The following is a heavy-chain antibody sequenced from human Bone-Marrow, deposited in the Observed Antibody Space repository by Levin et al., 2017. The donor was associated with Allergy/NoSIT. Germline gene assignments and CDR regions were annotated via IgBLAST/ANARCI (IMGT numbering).Heavy chain of an antibody. CDR3: LKGGWGFILDY. J-gene: IGHJ4*02. D-gene: IGHD3-16*01. Sequence: QTGGSLRLSCAASGFTFSSCAMSWVRQAPGKGLEWVSTFSESGDKTYNADSVKGRFTISRDNSKNALHLQMSSLRAADSAIYYCLKGGWGFILDYWGQGTLVTVSS. CDR2: FSESGDKT. V-gene: IGHV3-23*01. CDR1: GFTFSSCA.